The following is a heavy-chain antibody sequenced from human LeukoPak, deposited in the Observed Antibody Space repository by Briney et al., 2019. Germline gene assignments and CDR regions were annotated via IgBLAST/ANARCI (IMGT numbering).Heavy chain of an antibody. D-gene: IGHD3-10*01. Sequence: GGSLRLSCAASGFTFDDYGMSWVRQAPGKGLVWVSRINSDGSSTSYADSVKGRFTISRDNAKNTLYLQMNSLRAEDTAVYYCASGLWFGRTDYWGQGTLVTVSS. V-gene: IGHV3-74*01. CDR2: INSDGSST. J-gene: IGHJ4*02. CDR3: ASGLWFGRTDY. CDR1: GFTFDDYG.